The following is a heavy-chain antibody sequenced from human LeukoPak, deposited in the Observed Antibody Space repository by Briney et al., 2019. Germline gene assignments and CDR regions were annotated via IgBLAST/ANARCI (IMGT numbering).Heavy chain of an antibody. V-gene: IGHV1-8*01. Sequence: ASVKVSCKASGYTFTSYDINWVRQAPGQGLEWMGWMNPNNSNTGYAQKFQGRVTMARNTSISTAYMELSSLRSEDTAVYYCARYPRSNYNFDFWGQGTLVTVSS. J-gene: IGHJ4*02. CDR3: ARYPRSNYNFDF. CDR1: GYTFTSYD. CDR2: MNPNNSNT. D-gene: IGHD5-24*01.